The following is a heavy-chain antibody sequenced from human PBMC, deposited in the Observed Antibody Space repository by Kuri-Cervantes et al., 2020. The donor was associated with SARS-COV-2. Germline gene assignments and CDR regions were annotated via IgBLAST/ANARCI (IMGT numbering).Heavy chain of an antibody. CDR3: ARSHVFNHLDWTSKLSFRYYVDF. CDR2: IQSSGST. Sequence: SETLSLTCSVSRASINTNFWTWIRQPPGKGLEWIGDIQSSGSTNYNPSLKSRVTISVDTSRRQLFLTLLSVTAADTAEYFCARSHVFNHLDWTSKLSFRYYVDFWYKGTPVTVSS. D-gene: IGHD3-16*01. V-gene: IGHV4-59*01. CDR1: RASINTNF. J-gene: IGHJ6*04.